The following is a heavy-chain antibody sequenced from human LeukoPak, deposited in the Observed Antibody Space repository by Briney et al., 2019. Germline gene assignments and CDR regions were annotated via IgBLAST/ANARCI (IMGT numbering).Heavy chain of an antibody. CDR1: GFTFSSYW. CDR2: INSDGSST. J-gene: IGHJ5*02. CDR3: ARRSQITIFGDNWFDP. D-gene: IGHD3-3*01. V-gene: IGHV3-74*01. Sequence: GGSLRLSCAASGFTFSSYWMHWVRQAPEKGLVWASRINSDGSSTSYADSVKGRFTISRDNAKNTLYLQMNSLRAEDTAVYYCARRSQITIFGDNWFDPWGQGTLVTVSS.